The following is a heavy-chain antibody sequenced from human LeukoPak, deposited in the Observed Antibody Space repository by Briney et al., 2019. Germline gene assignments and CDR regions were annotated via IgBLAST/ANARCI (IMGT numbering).Heavy chain of an antibody. CDR2: INHSGST. CDR3: ARALRLEVAAIYWFDP. Sequence: SETLSLTCAVYGGSFSGYYWSWIRQPPGKGLEWIGEINHSGSTNYNPSLKSRVTISVDTSKNQFSLKLSSVTAADTAVYYCARALRLEVAAIYWFDPWGQGTLVTASS. J-gene: IGHJ5*02. CDR1: GGSFSGYY. D-gene: IGHD2-15*01. V-gene: IGHV4-34*01.